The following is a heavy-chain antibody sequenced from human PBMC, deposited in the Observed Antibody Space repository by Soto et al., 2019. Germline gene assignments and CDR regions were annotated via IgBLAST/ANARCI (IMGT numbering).Heavy chain of an antibody. J-gene: IGHJ4*02. CDR3: ARGMTTVTTFDY. D-gene: IGHD4-17*01. CDR1: GGSISSGGYS. CDR2: IYHSGST. Sequence: QLQLQESGSGLVKPSQTLSLTCAGSGGSISSGGYSWSWIRQPPGKGLEWIGYIYHSGSTYYNPSLESRVTISVDRSKNQVSLKVSSVTAADTAVYYCARGMTTVTTFDYWGQGTLVTVSS. V-gene: IGHV4-30-2*01.